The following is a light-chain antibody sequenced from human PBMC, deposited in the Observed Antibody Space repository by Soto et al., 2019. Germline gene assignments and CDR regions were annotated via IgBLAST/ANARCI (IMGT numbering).Light chain of an antibody. CDR2: GNS. J-gene: IGLJ3*02. V-gene: IGLV1-40*01. CDR1: SSNIGAGYD. Sequence: QSVLTQPPSVSGATGQRVTISCTGSSSNIGAGYDVHWYQQLPGTAPKRLIYGNSNRPSGVPDRFSGSKSGTSASLAITGLQAEDEADYYCQSYDSSLSGGVFGGGTQLTVL. CDR3: QSYDSSLSGGV.